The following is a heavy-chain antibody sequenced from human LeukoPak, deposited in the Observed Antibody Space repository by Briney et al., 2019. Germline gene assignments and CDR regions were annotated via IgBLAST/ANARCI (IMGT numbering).Heavy chain of an antibody. V-gene: IGHV3-23*01. Sequence: GGSLRLSCAASGFTFSSYAMSWVRQAPGKGLEWVSGISGSGGSTYYADSMKGRFTISRDNSKNTLYLQMNSLRAEDTAVYYCAKAYSSSDYYYMDVWGKGTTVTVSS. D-gene: IGHD6-6*01. CDR2: ISGSGGST. J-gene: IGHJ6*03. CDR3: AKAYSSSDYYYMDV. CDR1: GFTFSSYA.